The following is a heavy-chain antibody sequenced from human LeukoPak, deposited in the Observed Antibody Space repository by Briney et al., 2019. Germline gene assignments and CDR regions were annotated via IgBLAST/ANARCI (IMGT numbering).Heavy chain of an antibody. Sequence: GGSLRLSCAASGFTFSSYSMNWVRQAPGKGLEWVSGISWNSDTIGYADFVKGRFTISRDNAKNSLYLQMNSLRAEDTAVYYCARDDSSATGYWGQGTLVTVSS. J-gene: IGHJ4*02. CDR2: ISWNSDTI. CDR1: GFTFSSYS. D-gene: IGHD3-22*01. CDR3: ARDDSSATGY. V-gene: IGHV3-48*04.